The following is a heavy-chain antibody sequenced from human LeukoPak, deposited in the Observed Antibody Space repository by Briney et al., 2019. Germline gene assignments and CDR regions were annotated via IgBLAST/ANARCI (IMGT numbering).Heavy chain of an antibody. Sequence: GGSLRLSCAASGFTFTNYWMHWVRQGPGKGLVWVSRINDGGSNTNYADYVKGRFTISRDNAKNTLFLQMSSLRAEDTAVYYCARSYSATQIDYWGQGSLVTVSS. CDR3: ARSYSATQIDY. D-gene: IGHD2-21*01. CDR1: GFTFTNYW. CDR2: INDGGSNT. V-gene: IGHV3-74*01. J-gene: IGHJ4*02.